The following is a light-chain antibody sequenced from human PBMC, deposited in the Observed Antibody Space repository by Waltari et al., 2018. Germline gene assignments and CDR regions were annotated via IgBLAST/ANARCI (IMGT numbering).Light chain of an antibody. V-gene: IGLV3-21*04. CDR2: YDR. CDR1: HIGTYR. J-gene: IGLJ1*01. CDR3: HVWHPHVDPGV. Sequence: SYVVTQPPSVSVAPGATATITCGGDHIGTYRVHWYQQKAGQAPVLVIFYDRDRPSGIPDRFSGSNSGNTATLTISRVEAGDEARYYCHVWHPHVDPGVFGTGTEVTVL.